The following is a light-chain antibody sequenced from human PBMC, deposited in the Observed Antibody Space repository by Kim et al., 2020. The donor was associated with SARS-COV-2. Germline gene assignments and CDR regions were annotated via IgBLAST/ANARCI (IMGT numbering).Light chain of an antibody. J-gene: IGKJ1*01. CDR1: QSITRW. Sequence: AAVGDRVTITCRASQSITRWSAWYQQKPGKAPKVLIYQASNLESGVPSRFSGSGSGTEFTLTISSLQPDDFATYYCQQYDSYPWTFGQGTKVDIK. CDR3: QQYDSYPWT. V-gene: IGKV1-5*03. CDR2: QAS.